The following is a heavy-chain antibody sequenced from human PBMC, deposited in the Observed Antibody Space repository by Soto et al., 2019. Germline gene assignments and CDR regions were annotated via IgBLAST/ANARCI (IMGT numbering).Heavy chain of an antibody. D-gene: IGHD3-10*01. CDR3: ARRSHRSGSGSFIEK. V-gene: IGHV4-39*01. Sequence: KASETLSLTCTVSGDSISSKNYYWEWIRLPPGKGLEWIGSIYDNGGTYYNPSLKSRVTIHVETPKKQISLKLKSVTAADSALYYCARRSHRSGSGSFIEKWGQGTLVTVPQ. J-gene: IGHJ4*02. CDR1: GDSISSKNYY. CDR2: IYDNGGT.